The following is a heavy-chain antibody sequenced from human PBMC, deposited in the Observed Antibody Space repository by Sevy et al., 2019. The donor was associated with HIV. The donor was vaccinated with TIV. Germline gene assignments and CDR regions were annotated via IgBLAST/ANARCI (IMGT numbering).Heavy chain of an antibody. J-gene: IGHJ1*01. CDR2: ISYDGSNK. D-gene: IGHD2-15*01. CDR3: VKDESCSGGSCYRGTYFQH. V-gene: IGHV3-30*18. CDR1: GFTFSSYG. Sequence: GGSLRLSCAASGFTFSSYGMHWVRQAPGKGLEWVAVISYDGSNKYYADSVKGRFTISRDNSKNTLYLQMNSLRAEDTAVYYCVKDESCSGGSCYRGTYFQHWGQGTLVTVSS.